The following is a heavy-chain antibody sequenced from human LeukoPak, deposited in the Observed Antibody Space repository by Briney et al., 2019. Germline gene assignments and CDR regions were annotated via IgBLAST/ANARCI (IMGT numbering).Heavy chain of an antibody. CDR1: GFTFGDYA. J-gene: IGHJ4*02. Sequence: GGSLRLSCTASGFTFGDYAMSWVRQAPGKGPEWVGFIRSKAYGGTTEYAASVKGRFTISRDDSKTIAYLQMNSLRADDTAVYYCAKDLDYTTYGYYFDYWGQGALVTVSS. V-gene: IGHV3-49*04. CDR2: IRSKAYGGTT. D-gene: IGHD4-11*01. CDR3: AKDLDYTTYGYYFDY.